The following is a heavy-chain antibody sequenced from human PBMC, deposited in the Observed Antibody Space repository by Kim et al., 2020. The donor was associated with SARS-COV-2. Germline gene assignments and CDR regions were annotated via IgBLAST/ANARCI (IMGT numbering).Heavy chain of an antibody. V-gene: IGHV1-69*01. D-gene: IGHD3-10*01. Sequence: ANYAQKFQGRVTITADESTSTAYMELSSLRSEDTAVYYCASGRGGVRGDYWGQGTLVTVSS. CDR3: ASGRGGVRGDY. CDR2: A. J-gene: IGHJ4*02.